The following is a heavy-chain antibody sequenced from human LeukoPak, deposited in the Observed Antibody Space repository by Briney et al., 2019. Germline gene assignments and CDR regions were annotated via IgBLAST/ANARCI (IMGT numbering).Heavy chain of an antibody. CDR2: IKKDGSEK. Sequence: GGSLRPPCEGSGFTFRSYWLSWVRQAPGKGLEWVAKIKKDGSEKYYAESVKGRFTISRDNAKNSLHVQMNSLRAEDTAVYFCTRDYDFGPPDYWGQGTLVSVSS. CDR1: GFTFRSYW. CDR3: TRDYDFGPPDY. V-gene: IGHV3-7*01. D-gene: IGHD3-3*01. J-gene: IGHJ4*02.